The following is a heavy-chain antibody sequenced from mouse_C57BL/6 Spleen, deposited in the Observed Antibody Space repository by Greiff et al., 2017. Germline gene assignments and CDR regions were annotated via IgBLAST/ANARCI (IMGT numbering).Heavy chain of an antibody. D-gene: IGHD1-1*01. V-gene: IGHV1-59*01. J-gene: IGHJ2*01. CDR2: IDPSDSYT. CDR3: ARVFITTVVANFDY. Sequence: VQLQQSGAELVRPGTSVKLSCKASGYTFTSYWMHWVKQRPGQGLEWIGVIDPSDSYTNYNQKFKGKATLTVDTSSSTAYMQLSSLTSEDSAVYYCARVFITTVVANFDYWGQGTTLTVSS. CDR1: GYTFTSYW.